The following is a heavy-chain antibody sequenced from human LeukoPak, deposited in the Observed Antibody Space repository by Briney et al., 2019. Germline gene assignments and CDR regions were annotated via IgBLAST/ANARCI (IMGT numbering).Heavy chain of an antibody. Sequence: SVKVSCKASGRTFSSYAISWVRQAPGQGLEWMGRIIPIFDTVNYAQKFQGRVTITTDESTSTAYMELSSLRSEDTAVYYCARSGLGRYRSGRMGGFVYWGQGTLVTVSS. CDR2: IIPIFDTV. CDR1: GRTFSSYA. CDR3: ARSGLGRYRSGRMGGFVY. V-gene: IGHV1-69*05. D-gene: IGHD5-18*01. J-gene: IGHJ4*02.